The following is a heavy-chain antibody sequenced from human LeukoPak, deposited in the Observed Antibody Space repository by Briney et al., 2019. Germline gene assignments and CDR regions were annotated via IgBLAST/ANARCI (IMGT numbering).Heavy chain of an antibody. V-gene: IGHV3-33*01. CDR3: ARGGLIIVIAPCDS. CDR2: IWYDGTKK. D-gene: IGHD2-15*01. Sequence: GRSLRLSCEASGFTFSDYAMHWVRQGPGKGLEWVAVIWYDGTKKYYADSVQGRFTISRDNSKNTLYLQMNSLRGDDTAVYYCARGGLIIVIAPCDSWGQGSLVTVSS. J-gene: IGHJ4*02. CDR1: GFTFSDYA.